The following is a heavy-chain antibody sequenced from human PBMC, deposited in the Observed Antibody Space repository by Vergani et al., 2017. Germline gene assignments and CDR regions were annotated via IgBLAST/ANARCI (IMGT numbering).Heavy chain of an antibody. V-gene: IGHV5-10-1*01. D-gene: IGHD6-19*01. CDR2: IDPSDSYT. CDR3: AGQVAVAGKWWGPYYYYGMDV. CDR1: GYSFTSYW. J-gene: IGHJ6*02. Sequence: EVQLVQSGAEVKKPGESLRISCKGSGYSFTSYWISWLRQMPGKGLEWMGRIDPSDSYTNYSPSFQGHVTISADKSISTGYLQWSSLKASDTAMYYCAGQVAVAGKWWGPYYYYGMDVWGQGTTVTVSS.